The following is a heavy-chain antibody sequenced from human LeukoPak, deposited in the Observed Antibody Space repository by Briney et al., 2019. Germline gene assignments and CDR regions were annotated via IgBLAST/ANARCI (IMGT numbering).Heavy chain of an antibody. V-gene: IGHV3-7*03. D-gene: IGHD3-3*01. J-gene: IGHJ6*02. CDR1: GLIFRNYW. CDR2: IGPDGNEK. Sequence: GGSLRLSCAASGLIFRNYWMSWVRQAPGKGLEWVANIGPDGNEKNYLDSVKGRFTISRDNAKNSLYLQMNSLRAEDAAVYYCAREKSNYDFWSGYRSYYYYGMDVWGQGTTVTVSS. CDR3: AREKSNYDFWSGYRSYYYYGMDV.